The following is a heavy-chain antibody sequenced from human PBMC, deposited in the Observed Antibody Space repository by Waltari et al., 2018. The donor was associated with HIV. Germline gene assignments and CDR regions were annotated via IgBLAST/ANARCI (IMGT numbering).Heavy chain of an antibody. CDR3: ARVFGGGHFDS. D-gene: IGHD3-10*01. Sequence: QVQLQQWGAGLLTPSETLSLTCAVYGGSLRQNFWSGIRQLPGKGLEWIGEINQRGTTRYSPPLKSLVTTSVDTSKKQFSLKLRSLTAADTAMYYCARVFGGGHFDSWGQG. CDR2: INQRGTT. CDR1: GGSLRQNF. V-gene: IGHV4-34*02. J-gene: IGHJ4*02.